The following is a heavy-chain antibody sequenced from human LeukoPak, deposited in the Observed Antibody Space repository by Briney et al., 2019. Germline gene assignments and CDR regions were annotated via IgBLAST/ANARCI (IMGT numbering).Heavy chain of an antibody. CDR2: IIPIFGTA. CDR1: GYTFTGYF. D-gene: IGHD2-2*01. CDR3: ARGAGERYCSSTSCYNFDY. J-gene: IGHJ4*02. V-gene: IGHV1-69*05. Sequence: ASVKVSCKASGYTFTGYFMHWVRQAPGQGLEWMGGIIPIFGTANYAQKFQGRVTITTDESTSTAYMELSSLRSEDTAVYYCARGAGERYCSSTSCYNFDYWGQGTLVTVSS.